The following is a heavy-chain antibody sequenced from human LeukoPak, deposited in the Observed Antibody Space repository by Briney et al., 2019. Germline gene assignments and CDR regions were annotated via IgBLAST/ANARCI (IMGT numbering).Heavy chain of an antibody. Sequence: GESLKISCKGSGYSFTSYWIGWVRQMPGKGLERMGIIYPGDSDTRYSPSFQGQVTISADKSISTAYLQWSSLRASDTAMYYCARQRFTMRAYAGNWFDPWGQGTLVTVSS. J-gene: IGHJ5*02. CDR1: GYSFTSYW. CDR3: ARQRFTMRAYAGNWFDP. CDR2: IYPGDSDT. D-gene: IGHD3-10*01. V-gene: IGHV5-51*01.